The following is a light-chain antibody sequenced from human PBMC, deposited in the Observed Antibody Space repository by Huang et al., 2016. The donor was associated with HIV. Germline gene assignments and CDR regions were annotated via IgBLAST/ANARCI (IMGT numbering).Light chain of an antibody. CDR1: QSVNNNY. Sequence: EILLTQSPDTLSLSPGERATLSCRASQSVNNNYLAWYQQKPGQAPGLLIYRASTRATGIPDRFSGSGSGTDFTLTISRLEPDDFAVYYCQQFGSSPPYSFGQGTKLEIK. CDR3: QQFGSSPPYS. V-gene: IGKV3-20*01. CDR2: RAS. J-gene: IGKJ2*03.